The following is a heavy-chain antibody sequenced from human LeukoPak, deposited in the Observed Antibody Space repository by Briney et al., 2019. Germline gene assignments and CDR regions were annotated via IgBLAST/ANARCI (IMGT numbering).Heavy chain of an antibody. CDR1: GFTFSTSG. CDR3: AKGSYGQILFDY. J-gene: IGHJ4*02. V-gene: IGHV3-23*01. D-gene: IGHD3-10*01. CDR2: ISADGAYT. Sequence: GGSLRLSCAASGFTFSTSGMSWVRQAPGTGLEWVSGISADGAYTHYADSVKGRFTISRDNSKNTLYLQMHSLRADDTAVYYWAKGSYGQILFDYWGKGTLLTVSS.